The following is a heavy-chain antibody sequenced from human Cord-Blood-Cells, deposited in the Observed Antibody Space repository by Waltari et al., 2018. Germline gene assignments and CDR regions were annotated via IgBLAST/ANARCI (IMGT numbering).Heavy chain of an antibody. CDR2: INPNRGGT. V-gene: IGHV1-2*02. J-gene: IGHJ4*02. CDR3: ARGGIEYSSSLVNPYYFDY. CDR1: GYTFTGYY. D-gene: IGHD6-6*01. Sequence: QVQLVQSGAEVKKPGASVKVSCKASGYTFTGYYMHWVRQAPGQGLEWMGWINPNRGGTNYAQKCQGRVTMTRDTSISTAYMELSRLRSDDTAVYYCARGGIEYSSSLVNPYYFDYWGQGTLVTVSS.